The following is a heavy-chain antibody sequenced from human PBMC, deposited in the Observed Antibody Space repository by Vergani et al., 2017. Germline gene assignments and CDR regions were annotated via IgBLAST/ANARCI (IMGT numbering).Heavy chain of an antibody. CDR1: GFTFSSYG. CDR2: ISYDGSNK. J-gene: IGHJ4*02. Sequence: QVQLVESGGGVVQPGRSLRLSCAASGFTFSSYGMHWVRQAPGKGLEWVAVISYDGSNKYYADSVKGRFTISRDNSENTLYLQMNSLRAEDTAVYYCARPRLRSTYYFDYWGQGTLVTVSS. CDR3: ARPRLRSTYYFDY. D-gene: IGHD4-17*01. V-gene: IGHV3-30*03.